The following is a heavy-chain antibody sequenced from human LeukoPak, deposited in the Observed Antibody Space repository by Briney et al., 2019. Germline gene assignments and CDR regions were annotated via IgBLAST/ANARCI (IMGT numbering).Heavy chain of an antibody. V-gene: IGHV3-21*01. D-gene: IGHD5-24*01. CDR2: ISSSSSYI. Sequence: GGSLRLSCAASGFTFSGYEMNWVRQAPGKGLEWVSSISSSSSYIYYADSVKGRFTISRDNAKNSLYLQMNSLRAEDTAVYYCARDRDANGFDPWGQGTLVTVSS. CDR3: ARDRDANGFDP. CDR1: GFTFSGYE. J-gene: IGHJ5*02.